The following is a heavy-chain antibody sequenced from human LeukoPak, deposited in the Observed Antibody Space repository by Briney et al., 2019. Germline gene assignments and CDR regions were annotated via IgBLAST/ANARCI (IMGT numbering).Heavy chain of an antibody. Sequence: SSETLSLTCTVSGGSISSYYWTWIRQPPGKGLGLEWIGYIYYSGGTNYNPSLKSRVTISIDTSKNQVSLKLSSVTAADTAVYYCARLWDSSSSLDYWGQGTLVTVSS. D-gene: IGHD6-6*01. J-gene: IGHJ4*02. V-gene: IGHV4-59*08. CDR1: GGSISSYY. CDR2: IYYSGGT. CDR3: ARLWDSSSSLDY.